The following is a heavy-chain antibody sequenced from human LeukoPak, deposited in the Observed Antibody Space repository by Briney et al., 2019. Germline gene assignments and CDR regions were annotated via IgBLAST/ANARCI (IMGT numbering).Heavy chain of an antibody. Sequence: PGGSLRLSFAGSGFTFSSYDIHWVRQAPGKGLEWVAVISFDGSNDYYADSAKGRFTISRDNSKNTLYLQMNSLRPEDTAIYYCAKDRGIYCGGDCFYFHYWGQGTLVTVSS. CDR2: ISFDGSND. D-gene: IGHD2-21*02. CDR1: GFTFSSYD. J-gene: IGHJ4*02. V-gene: IGHV3-30*18. CDR3: AKDRGIYCGGDCFYFHY.